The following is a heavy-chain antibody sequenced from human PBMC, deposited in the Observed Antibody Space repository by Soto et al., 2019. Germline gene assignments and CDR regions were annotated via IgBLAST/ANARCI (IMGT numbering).Heavy chain of an antibody. D-gene: IGHD7-27*01. V-gene: IGHV3-7*03. CDR2: LDQDGTQT. J-gene: IGHJ4*02. Sequence: EVQLVESGGDLVQPGGSLRLSCAASGFTFSYYWMTWVRQAPGKGLEWVATLDQDGTQTFYVDSVKGRFTISRDNARNSLYLQINSLRADDTAFYYCARENWGSYDYWGQGSLVTVSS. CDR1: GFTFSYYW. CDR3: ARENWGSYDY.